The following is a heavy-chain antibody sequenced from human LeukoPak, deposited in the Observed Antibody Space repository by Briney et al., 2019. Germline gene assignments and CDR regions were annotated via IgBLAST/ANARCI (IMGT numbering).Heavy chain of an antibody. J-gene: IGHJ4*02. CDR1: GFTFRNYW. CDR2: ISGSGGST. CDR3: AKSSSSWYRFDY. D-gene: IGHD6-13*01. V-gene: IGHV3-23*01. Sequence: GGSLRLPCAASGFTFRNYWMSWVRQAPGKGLEWVSAISGSGGSTYYADSVKGRFTISRDNSKNTLYLQMNSLRAEDTAIYYCAKSSSSWYRFDYWGQGILVTVSS.